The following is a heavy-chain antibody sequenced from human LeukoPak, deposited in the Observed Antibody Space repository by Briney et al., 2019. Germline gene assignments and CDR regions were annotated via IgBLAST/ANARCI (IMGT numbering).Heavy chain of an antibody. CDR3: ARIAAAGTHSDY. D-gene: IGHD6-13*01. V-gene: IGHV1-2*02. CDR1: GYTFTCYY. CDR2: INPNSGGT. Sequence: ASVKVSCKASGYTFTCYYMHWVRQAPGQGLEWMGWINPNSGGTNYAQKFQGRVTMTRDTSISTAYMELSRLRSDDTAVYYCARIAAAGTHSDYWGQGTLVTVSS. J-gene: IGHJ4*02.